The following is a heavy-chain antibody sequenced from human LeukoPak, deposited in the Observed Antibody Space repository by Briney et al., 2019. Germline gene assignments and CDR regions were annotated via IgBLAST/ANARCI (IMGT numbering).Heavy chain of an antibody. V-gene: IGHV3-74*01. Sequence: PGGSLRLSCAASGFTLSGYWMHWVRQAPGKGLVWVSRINTDGGSTGYADSVKGRFSISRDNSKNTLYLQMNSLRAEDTAVYYCAKSRLGSEYDAFDIWGQGTMVTVSS. CDR3: AKSRLGSEYDAFDI. CDR1: GFTLSGYW. J-gene: IGHJ3*02. D-gene: IGHD6-6*01. CDR2: INTDGGST.